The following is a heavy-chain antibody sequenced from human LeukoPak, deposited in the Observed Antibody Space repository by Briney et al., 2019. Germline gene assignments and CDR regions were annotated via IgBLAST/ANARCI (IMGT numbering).Heavy chain of an antibody. J-gene: IGHJ4*02. CDR2: IYYSGST. D-gene: IGHD6-19*01. V-gene: IGHV4-30-4*08. CDR3: ASLGRYSSGWWGFAGPVHFDY. CDR1: GGSISSGDYY. Sequence: SETLSLTCTVSGGSISSGDYYWSWIRQPPGKGLEWIGYIYYSGSTYYNPSLKSRVTISEDTSKNQFSLKLSSVTAADTAVYHCASLGRYSSGWWGFAGPVHFDYWGQGTLVTVSS.